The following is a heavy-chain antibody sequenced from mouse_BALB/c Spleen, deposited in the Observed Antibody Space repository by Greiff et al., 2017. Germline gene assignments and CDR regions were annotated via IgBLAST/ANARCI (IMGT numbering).Heavy chain of an antibody. J-gene: IGHJ4*01. Sequence: VQLQQSGAELVRSGASVKLSCTASGFNIKDYYMHWVKQRPEQGLEWIGWIDPENGDTEYAPKFQGKATMTADTSSNTAYLQLSSLTSEDTAVYYCNAWTTATRFGAMDYWGQGTSVTVSS. CDR3: NAWTTATRFGAMDY. V-gene: IGHV14-4*02. CDR2: IDPENGDT. CDR1: GFNIKDYY. D-gene: IGHD1-2*01.